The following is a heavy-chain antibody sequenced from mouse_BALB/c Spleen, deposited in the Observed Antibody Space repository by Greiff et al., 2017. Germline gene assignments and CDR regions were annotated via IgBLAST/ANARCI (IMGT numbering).Heavy chain of an antibody. CDR3: ARSVGNYYDSSYYYAMNY. D-gene: IGHD1-1*01. Sequence: EVMLVESGGGLVQPGGSRKLSCAASGFTFSSFGMHWVRQAPEKGLEWVAYISSGSSTIYYADTVKGRFTISRDNPKNTLFLQMTSLRSEDTAMYYCARSVGNYYDSSYYYAMNYWGQGTSVTVSS. CDR1: GFTFSSFG. V-gene: IGHV5-17*02. J-gene: IGHJ4*01. CDR2: ISSGSSTI.